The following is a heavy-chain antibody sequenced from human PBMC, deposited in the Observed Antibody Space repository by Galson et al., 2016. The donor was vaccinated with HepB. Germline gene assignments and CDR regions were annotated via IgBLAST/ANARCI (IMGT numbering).Heavy chain of an antibody. CDR2: IIAYNGNT. J-gene: IGHJ4*02. Sequence: SVKVSCKASGYTFTSYGISWVRQAPGQGLEWMGWIIAYNGNTNYAQKLQGRVTMTTDTSTSTAYMELNSLRSDDTAVYYCASDRHPYSISSYYFDSWGQGTLVTVSS. CDR3: ASDRHPYSISSYYFDS. D-gene: IGHD6-6*01. V-gene: IGHV1-18*01. CDR1: GYTFTSYG.